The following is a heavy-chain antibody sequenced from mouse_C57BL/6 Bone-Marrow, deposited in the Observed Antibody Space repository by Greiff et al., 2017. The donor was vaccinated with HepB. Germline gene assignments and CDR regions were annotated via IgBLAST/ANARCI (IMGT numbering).Heavy chain of an antibody. V-gene: IGHV5-12*01. D-gene: IGHD1-1*01. Sequence: EVMLVESGGGLVQPGGSLKLSCAASGFTFSDYYMYWVRQTPEKRLEWVAYISNGGGSTYYPDTVKGRFTISRDNAKNTLYLQMSRLKSEDTAMYYCARQGGYGSSPYYFDYWGQGTTLTVSS. J-gene: IGHJ2*01. CDR2: ISNGGGST. CDR1: GFTFSDYY. CDR3: ARQGGYGSSPYYFDY.